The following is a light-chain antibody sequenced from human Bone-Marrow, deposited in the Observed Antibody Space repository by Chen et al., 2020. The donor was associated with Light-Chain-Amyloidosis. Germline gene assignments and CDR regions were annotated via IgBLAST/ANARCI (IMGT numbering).Light chain of an antibody. Sequence: QSALTPPASVSGSPRPSSTISCTGTSSDVGGYNYVSWYQQHPGKAPTLIIYDVTYRPSGVSNRFSGSKSGNTASLTISGLQAEDEADYYCSSFTRNNALVFGGGTKLTVL. CDR2: DVT. J-gene: IGLJ2*01. V-gene: IGLV2-14*03. CDR1: SSDVGGYNY. CDR3: SSFTRNNALV.